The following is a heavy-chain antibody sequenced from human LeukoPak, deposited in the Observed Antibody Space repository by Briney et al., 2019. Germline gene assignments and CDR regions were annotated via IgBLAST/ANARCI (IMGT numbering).Heavy chain of an antibody. V-gene: IGHV4-38-2*02. CDR2: LFYTGSP. CDR1: GHSISSGYY. D-gene: IGHD3-10*01. Sequence: SETLSLTCTVSGHSISSGYYWGWVRQPPGKGLEWIGSLFYTGSPYYNPSLTSRLTMSIDTSKNQFSLKLSSVTAADTAVYYCARAARRITMVRGVRRGIYFDYWGQGTLVTVSS. CDR3: ARAARRITMVRGVRRGIYFDY. J-gene: IGHJ4*02.